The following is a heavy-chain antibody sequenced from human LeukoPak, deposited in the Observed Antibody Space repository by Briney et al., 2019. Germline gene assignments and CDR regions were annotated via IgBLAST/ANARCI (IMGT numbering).Heavy chain of an antibody. CDR3: ARSGLWFGELPHPYYYYGMDV. D-gene: IGHD3-10*01. CDR2: IYYSGST. J-gene: IGHJ6*02. CDR1: GGSISGSSYY. V-gene: IGHV4-39*01. Sequence: PSETLSLTCTVSGGSISGSSYYWGWIRQPPGKGLEWIGSIYYSGSTYYNPSLKSRVTISVDTSKNQFSLKLSSVTAADTAVYYCARSGLWFGELPHPYYYYGMDVWGQGTTVTVSS.